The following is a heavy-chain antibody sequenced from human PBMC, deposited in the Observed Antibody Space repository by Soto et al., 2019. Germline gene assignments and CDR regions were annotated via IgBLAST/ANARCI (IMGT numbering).Heavy chain of an antibody. D-gene: IGHD3-10*01. V-gene: IGHV3-30-3*01. CDR3: ARDRGLRGYFDY. Sequence: QVQLVESGGGVVQPGRSLRLSCAASGFTFSSYAMHWVRQAPGKGLEWVAVISYGGSNKYYADSVKGRFTISRDNSKNTLYLQMNSLRAEDTAVYYCARDRGLRGYFDYWGQGTLVTVSS. CDR2: ISYGGSNK. CDR1: GFTFSSYA. J-gene: IGHJ4*02.